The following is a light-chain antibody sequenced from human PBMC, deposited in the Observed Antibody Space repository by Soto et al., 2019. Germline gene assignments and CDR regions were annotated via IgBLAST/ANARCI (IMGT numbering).Light chain of an antibody. CDR2: KAS. CDR3: QQYDSYPYT. J-gene: IGKJ2*01. CDR1: QSIGNW. V-gene: IGKV1-5*03. Sequence: DIQMTQSPSTLSASEGDRVTITCRASQSIGNWLAWYQQKTGKAPKLLIYKASILQSGVPARFSDSGSGTEFTLTISSLQPDDFATYYCQQYDSYPYTFGQGTKLEIK.